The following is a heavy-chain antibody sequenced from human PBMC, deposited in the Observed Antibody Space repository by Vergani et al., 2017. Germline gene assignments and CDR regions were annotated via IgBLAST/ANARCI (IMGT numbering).Heavy chain of an antibody. V-gene: IGHV4-4*03. D-gene: IGHD1-26*01. CDR1: GGSISTSNW. J-gene: IGHJ4*02. Sequence: QVQLQESGPGLVKPPATLSLICAVSGGSISTSNWWTWVRQPPGKGLEWIGKISHDGRTNYNPSLKSRVSIMIDKSKNHFSLYLNSVTAADTAVYYCARGLGDLVGANWLDYWGQGTLVTVSS. CDR3: ARGLGDLVGANWLDY. CDR2: ISHDGRT.